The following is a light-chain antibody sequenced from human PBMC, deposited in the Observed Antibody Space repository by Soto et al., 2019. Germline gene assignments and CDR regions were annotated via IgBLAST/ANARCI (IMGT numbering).Light chain of an antibody. CDR1: QSVSNNY. CDR3: QQYGSSGT. J-gene: IGKJ1*01. V-gene: IGKV3-20*01. Sequence: EIVLTQSPGTLSLSPGESATLSCRASQSVSNNYLAWYQQKPGQPPRLLIYGASNRATGIPDRFSGSGSGTDFTLTVSRLEPEDFAVYYCQQYGSSGTFGQGTKVDIK. CDR2: GAS.